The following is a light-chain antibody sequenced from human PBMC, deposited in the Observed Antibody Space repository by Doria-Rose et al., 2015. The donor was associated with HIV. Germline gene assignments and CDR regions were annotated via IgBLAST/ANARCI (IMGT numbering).Light chain of an antibody. V-gene: IGLV2-23*02. CDR3: CSYAGSSTQV. Sequence: QSALIQPASVSGSPGQSIAISCTGTSSDIGGFNLVSWYQQRPGKAPKLLIYEVTKRPSGISHRFSGSKSGNTASLTISGLQAEDEADYYCCSYAGSSTQVFGGGTKLTVL. CDR1: SSDIGGFNL. CDR2: EVT. J-gene: IGLJ2*01.